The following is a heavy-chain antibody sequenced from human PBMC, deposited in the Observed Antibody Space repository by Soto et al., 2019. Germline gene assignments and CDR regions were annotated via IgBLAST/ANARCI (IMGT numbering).Heavy chain of an antibody. Sequence: QVQLVQSGAEVKKPGSSVKVSCKASGGTFSRYAISWVRQAPGQGLEWMGGIIPIFGTANYAQKFQGRVTITADESTRTAYMELSSLRSEDTAVYYCAREVAARPRAEYFQHWGQGTLVTVSS. D-gene: IGHD6-6*01. CDR1: GGTFSRYA. CDR3: AREVAARPRAEYFQH. J-gene: IGHJ1*01. V-gene: IGHV1-69*01. CDR2: IIPIFGTA.